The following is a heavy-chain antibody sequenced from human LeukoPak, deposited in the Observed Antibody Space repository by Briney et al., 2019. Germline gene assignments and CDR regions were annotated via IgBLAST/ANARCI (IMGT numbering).Heavy chain of an antibody. Sequence: SETLSLTCAVYGGSFSGYYWSWIRQPPGKGLEWIGEISHSGSTNYNPSLKSRVTISVDTSKNQFSLKLSSVTAADTAVYYCARGRAWIQLWFNPYYFDYWGQGTLVTVSS. V-gene: IGHV4-34*01. CDR1: GGSFSGYY. J-gene: IGHJ4*02. CDR3: ARGRAWIQLWFNPYYFDY. CDR2: ISHSGST. D-gene: IGHD5-18*01.